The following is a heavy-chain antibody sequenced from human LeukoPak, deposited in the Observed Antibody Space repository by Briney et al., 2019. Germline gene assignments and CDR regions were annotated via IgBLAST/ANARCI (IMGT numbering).Heavy chain of an antibody. V-gene: IGHV1-69*13. Sequence: ASVKVSCKASGGTFSSYAISWVRQAPGHGLEWMGGIIPIFGTANYAQKFQGRVTITADESTSTAYMELSSLRSEDTAVYYCARGGFGGWSHAEYFQHWGQGTLVTVSS. CDR3: ARGGFGGWSHAEYFQH. D-gene: IGHD6-19*01. CDR1: GGTFSSYA. CDR2: IIPIFGTA. J-gene: IGHJ1*01.